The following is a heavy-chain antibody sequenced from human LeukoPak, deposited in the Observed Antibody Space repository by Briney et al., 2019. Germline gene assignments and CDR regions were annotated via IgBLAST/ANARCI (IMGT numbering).Heavy chain of an antibody. CDR1: GFTFDDYA. D-gene: IGHD5/OR15-5a*01. J-gene: IGHJ4*02. CDR2: ISWNGGSI. Sequence: GGSLRLSCAASGFTFDDYAMHWVRQRPGKGLEWVSLISWNGGSIYYADSVKGRFTFSRDNSKNSLYLQMNSLGVEDTGLYYCAKGIGIVSTSAPFDYWGQGTLVTVSS. V-gene: IGHV3-43D*04. CDR3: AKGIGIVSTSAPFDY.